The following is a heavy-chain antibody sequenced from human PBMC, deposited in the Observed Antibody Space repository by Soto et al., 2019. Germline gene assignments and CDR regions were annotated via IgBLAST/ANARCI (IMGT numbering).Heavy chain of an antibody. J-gene: IGHJ4*02. CDR1: GGSISSSNYF. V-gene: IGHV4-39*02. Sequence: SETLSLTCTVSGGSISSSNYFWGWIRQPPGKGMEWIGSMYYRGRTYNNPSLKNRVNIYEDKSKNQLSMKLSSETAADTAVYYCARAAPRYCSGGSCYSGRDYWGQGTRVTVS. CDR3: ARAAPRYCSGGSCYSGRDY. CDR2: MYYRGRT. D-gene: IGHD2-15*01.